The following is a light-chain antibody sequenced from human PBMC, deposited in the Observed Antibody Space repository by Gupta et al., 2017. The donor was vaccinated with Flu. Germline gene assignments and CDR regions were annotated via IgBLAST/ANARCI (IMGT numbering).Light chain of an antibody. J-gene: IGKJ1*01. Sequence: TLSLSPGERATLSCRASQSVSSSYLAWYQQKPGQAPRLLIYGASSRATGIPDRFSGSGSGTDFTLTISRLEPEDLAVYYCQQYGSSPPWTFGQGTKVEIK. V-gene: IGKV3-20*01. CDR2: GAS. CDR1: QSVSSSY. CDR3: QQYGSSPPWT.